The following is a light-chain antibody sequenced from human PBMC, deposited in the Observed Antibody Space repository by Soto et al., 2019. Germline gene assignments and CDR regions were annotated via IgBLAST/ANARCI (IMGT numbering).Light chain of an antibody. J-gene: IGKJ3*01. Sequence: DIQLTQSPSFLSASVGDRVTITCRASQGISSYLAWYQQKPGKAPKLLIYAASTLQSGVPSRFSGSGSGTDFTLTISSLQPEDFATYFCQQLNFYPFTFGPGTKGDIK. CDR2: AAS. CDR1: QGISSY. CDR3: QQLNFYPFT. V-gene: IGKV1-9*01.